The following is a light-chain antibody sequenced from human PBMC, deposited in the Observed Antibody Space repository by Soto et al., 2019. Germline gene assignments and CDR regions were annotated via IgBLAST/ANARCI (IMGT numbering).Light chain of an antibody. CDR1: SSDVGGYNY. CDR3: RSFNGKLYV. V-gene: IGLV2-8*01. CDR2: EVY. J-gene: IGLJ1*01. Sequence: QSALTQPPSASGSPGQSVTISCTGTSSDVGGYNYVSWYQQHPGKAPKLMIYEVYERPSGVPDRLSGSKSGNTASLTVSGLQAGDEAGYFFRSFNGKLYVFGTGTKVTVL.